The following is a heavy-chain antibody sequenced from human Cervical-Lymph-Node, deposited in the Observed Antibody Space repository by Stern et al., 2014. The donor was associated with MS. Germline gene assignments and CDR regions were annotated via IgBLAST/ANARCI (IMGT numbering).Heavy chain of an antibody. D-gene: IGHD6-19*01. CDR3: ARAPNRAVAGAVGAFDP. J-gene: IGHJ5*02. CDR2: IIPIFGTA. V-gene: IGHV1-69*01. CDR1: GGTFSSYA. Sequence: VVESGAEVKKPGSSVKVSCKASGGTFSSYAISWVRQAPGQGLEWMGGIIPIFGTANYAQKFQGRVTITADESTSTAYMELSSLRSEDTAVYYCARAPNRAVAGAVGAFDPWGQGTLVTVSS.